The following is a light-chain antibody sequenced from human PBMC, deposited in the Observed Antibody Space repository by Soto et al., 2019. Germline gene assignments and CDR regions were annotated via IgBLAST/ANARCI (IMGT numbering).Light chain of an antibody. J-gene: IGLJ1*01. CDR1: SSDVGGYNY. Sequence: QSVLTQPASVSGSPGQSITISCSGTSSDVGGYNYVSWYQQHPGKAPKLMIYDVSDRPSGVSSRFSGSKSGNTASLTISGLQADDEADYYCTSYTRRNSYVFGTGTQLTVL. CDR2: DVS. CDR3: TSYTRRNSYV. V-gene: IGLV2-14*03.